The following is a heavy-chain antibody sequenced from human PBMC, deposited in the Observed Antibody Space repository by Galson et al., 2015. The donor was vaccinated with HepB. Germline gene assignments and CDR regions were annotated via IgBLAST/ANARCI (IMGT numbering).Heavy chain of an antibody. V-gene: IGHV3-30*03. CDR2: ISYDGSNK. Sequence: SLRLSCAASGFTFSSYGMHWVRQTPGKGLEWVAVISYDGSNKYYADSVKGRFTISRDNSKNTLYLQMNSLRAEDTAVYYCATERSDYWGQGTLVTVSS. CDR3: ATERSDY. CDR1: GFTFSSYG. D-gene: IGHD1-1*01. J-gene: IGHJ4*02.